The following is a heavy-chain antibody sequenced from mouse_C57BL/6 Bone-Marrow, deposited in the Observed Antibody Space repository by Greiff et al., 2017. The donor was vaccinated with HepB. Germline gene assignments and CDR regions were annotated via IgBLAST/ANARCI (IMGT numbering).Heavy chain of an antibody. Sequence: EVKLMESGGDLVKPGGSLKLSCAASGFTFSSYGMSWVRQTPDKRLEWVATLSSGGSYTYYPDSVPGRFTISRDNAKNTLYLQMSGLKSEDTAMYYCARRVTTRAMDYWGQGTSVTVSS. V-gene: IGHV5-6*02. CDR3: ARRVTTRAMDY. D-gene: IGHD2-12*01. J-gene: IGHJ4*01. CDR2: LSSGGSYT. CDR1: GFTFSSYG.